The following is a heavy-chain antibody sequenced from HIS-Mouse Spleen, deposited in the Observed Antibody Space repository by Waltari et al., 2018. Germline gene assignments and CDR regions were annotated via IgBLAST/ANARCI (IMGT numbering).Heavy chain of an antibody. Sequence: QLQLQESGPGLVKPSETLSLTCTAPVGSISSSSYYWGWIRQPPGKGLEWIGSIYYSGSTYYNPSLKSRVTISVDTSKNQFSLKLSSVTAADTAVYYCAREIPYSSSWYDWYFDLWGRGTLVTVSS. V-gene: IGHV4-39*07. CDR2: IYYSGST. CDR3: AREIPYSSSWYDWYFDL. CDR1: VGSISSSSYY. D-gene: IGHD6-13*01. J-gene: IGHJ2*01.